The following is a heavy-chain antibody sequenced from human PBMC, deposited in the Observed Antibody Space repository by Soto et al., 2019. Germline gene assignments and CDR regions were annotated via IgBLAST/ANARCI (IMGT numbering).Heavy chain of an antibody. Sequence: GESLKISCVGSGFPFYNYGINWVRQAPGKGLEWVAIISFDGTTKVYADSVKGRFTISRDNSKNTVFLQMNGLRVEDTAVYYCANDATYYYNTLPRAYFDSWGQGTLVTVSS. CDR2: ISFDGTTK. CDR3: ANDATYYYNTLPRAYFDS. J-gene: IGHJ4*02. CDR1: GFPFYNYG. V-gene: IGHV3-30*18. D-gene: IGHD3-22*01.